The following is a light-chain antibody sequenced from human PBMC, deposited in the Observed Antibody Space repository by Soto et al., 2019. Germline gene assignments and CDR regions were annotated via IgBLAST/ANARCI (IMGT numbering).Light chain of an antibody. CDR2: GAS. Sequence: EIVMTQSPATLSVSPGERATLSCRASQSVNSNLSWYQQKPGQAPRLLISGASTRATGIPARFSGSGSETEFTITISRLQSEDFAVYYCQQYNTWWTFGQGTKVEMK. CDR1: QSVNSN. CDR3: QQYNTWWT. V-gene: IGKV3-15*01. J-gene: IGKJ1*01.